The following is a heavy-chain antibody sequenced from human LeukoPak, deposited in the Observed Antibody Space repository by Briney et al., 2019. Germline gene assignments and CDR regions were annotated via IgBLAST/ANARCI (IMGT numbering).Heavy chain of an antibody. CDR3: ARESRGYYYMDV. CDR2: ISSSSSYI. J-gene: IGHJ6*03. Sequence: GGSLRLSCAASGFTFSSYSMNWVRQAPGKGLEWVSSISSSSSYIYYADSVKGRFTISRDNAKNSLYLQMNSLRAEDTAVYYCARESRGYYYMDVWGKGTTVTVSS. CDR1: GFTFSSYS. D-gene: IGHD3-10*01. V-gene: IGHV3-21*01.